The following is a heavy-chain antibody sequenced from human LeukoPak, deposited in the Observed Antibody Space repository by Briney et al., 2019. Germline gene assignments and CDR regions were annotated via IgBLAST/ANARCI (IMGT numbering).Heavy chain of an antibody. J-gene: IGHJ6*02. V-gene: IGHV1-24*01. CDR1: GYTLTELS. D-gene: IGHD4-17*01. CDR3: ATAVTTWGDVYYYYGMDV. CDR2: FDPEDGET. Sequence: GASVKVSCKVSGYTLTELSMHWVRQAPGKGLEWMGGFDPEDGETIYAQKFQGRVTMTEDTSTDTAYMELSSLRSEDTAVYYCATAVTTWGDVYYYYGMDVWGQGTTVTVSS.